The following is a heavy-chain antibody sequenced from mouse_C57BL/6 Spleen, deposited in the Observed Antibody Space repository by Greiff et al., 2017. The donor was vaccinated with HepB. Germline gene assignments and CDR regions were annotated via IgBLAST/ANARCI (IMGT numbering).Heavy chain of an antibody. D-gene: IGHD2-3*01. CDR2: INPNNGGT. Sequence: EVQLQQSGPELVKPGASVKISCKASGYTFTDYYMNWVKQSHGKSLEWIGDINPNNGGTSYNQKFKVKATLTVDKSSSTAYMELRSLTSEDSAVYYCARLDIYDGYYNARDYWGQGTSVTVSS. J-gene: IGHJ4*01. V-gene: IGHV1-26*01. CDR1: GYTFTDYY. CDR3: ARLDIYDGYYNARDY.